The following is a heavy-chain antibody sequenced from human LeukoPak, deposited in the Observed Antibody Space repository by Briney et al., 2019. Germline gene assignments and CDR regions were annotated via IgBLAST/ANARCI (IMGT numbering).Heavy chain of an antibody. CDR2: IVPILNIA. CDR3: ARGGYTLFDY. Sequence: GASVKVSCKASGYTFAGYYMHWVRQAPGQGLEWMGRIVPILNIANYAQKFQGRVTITADKSTSTAYMELSSLRSDDTAVYYCARGGYTLFDYWGQGTLVTVSS. D-gene: IGHD5-18*01. CDR1: GYTFAGYY. V-gene: IGHV1-69*04. J-gene: IGHJ4*02.